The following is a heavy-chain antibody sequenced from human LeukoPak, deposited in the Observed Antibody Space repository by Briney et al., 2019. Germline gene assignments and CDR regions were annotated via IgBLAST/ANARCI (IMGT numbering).Heavy chain of an antibody. V-gene: IGHV4-34*01. CDR1: GGTFSGYY. J-gene: IGHJ1*01. D-gene: IGHD2-8*01. CDR2: INHSGST. CDR3: ARVSVRAYRSFQH. Sequence: SESLSLTCAVYGGTFSGYYWRWIRQPPGKGLEWIGEINHSGSTNYNPSLKSRVTISVDTSKNQFSLKLSSVTAADTAVYYCARVSVRAYRSFQHWGQGTLVTVSS.